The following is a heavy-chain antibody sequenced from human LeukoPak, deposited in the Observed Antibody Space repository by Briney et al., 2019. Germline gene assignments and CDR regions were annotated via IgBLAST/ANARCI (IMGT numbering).Heavy chain of an antibody. V-gene: IGHV3-30*02. CDR1: GFTFSSYG. D-gene: IGHD3-22*01. CDR3: AKETLYDSSGPTLDY. Sequence: PGGSLRLSCAASGFTFSSYGMHWVRQAPGKGLEWVAFIRYDGSNKYYADSVKRRFTISRDNSKNTLYLQMNSLRAEDTAVYYCAKETLYDSSGPTLDYWGQGTLVTVSS. J-gene: IGHJ4*02. CDR2: IRYDGSNK.